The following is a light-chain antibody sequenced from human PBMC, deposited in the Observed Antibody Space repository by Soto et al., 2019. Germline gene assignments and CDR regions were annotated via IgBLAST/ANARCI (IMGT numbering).Light chain of an antibody. CDR2: EVF. CDR3: TSYTTTNTLYV. V-gene: IGLV2-14*01. Sequence: QSALTQPASVSGSPGQSITIPCTGTNSDVGAYNYVSWYQHHPGKAPKLMIYEVFTRSSGVSSRFSGSKSGSTASLTSSVLQAEDEADYYCTSYTTTNTLYVVGTGTKVTVL. CDR1: NSDVGAYNY. J-gene: IGLJ1*01.